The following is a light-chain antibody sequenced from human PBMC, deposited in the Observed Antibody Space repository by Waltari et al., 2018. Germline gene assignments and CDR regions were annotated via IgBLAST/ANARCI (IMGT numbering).Light chain of an antibody. CDR1: SSDVGGYNY. CDR2: DVS. J-gene: IGLJ3*02. V-gene: IGLV2-14*01. CDR3: SSYTSISTLV. Sequence: QSALTQPASVSGSPGQSITISCTGTSSDVGGYNYVSWFQQHPGRAPKLMIYDVSKRPSGGSNRFSGSKSGNAASLTISGLQAEDEADYYCSSYTSISTLVFGVGTKVTVL.